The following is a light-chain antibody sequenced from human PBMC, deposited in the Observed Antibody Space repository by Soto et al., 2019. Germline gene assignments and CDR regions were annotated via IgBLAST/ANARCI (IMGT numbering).Light chain of an antibody. CDR2: SAS. Sequence: EIVLTQSPGTPSLSPGERATLSCKASQSVSSSYLAWYQQKPGQAPRLLIYSASRRATGIPDRFTGSGSGTDFTLTINRVEPEDFAVYFCQQYAGSPRTVGQGTKVDIK. V-gene: IGKV3-20*01. CDR3: QQYAGSPRT. CDR1: QSVSSSY. J-gene: IGKJ1*01.